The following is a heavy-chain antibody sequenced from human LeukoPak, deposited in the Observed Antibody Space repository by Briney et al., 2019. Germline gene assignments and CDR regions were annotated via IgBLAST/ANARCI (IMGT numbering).Heavy chain of an antibody. J-gene: IGHJ5*02. CDR1: GGSFSGYY. CDR2: INHSGST. CDR3: ARRRAYDFSHNWFDP. Sequence: SSETLSLTCAVYGGSFSGYYWSWIRQPPGKGLELIGEINHSGSTNYNPSLKSRVTISVDTSKNQFSLKLSSVTAADTAVYYCARRRAYDFSHNWFDPWGQGTLVTVSS. V-gene: IGHV4-34*01. D-gene: IGHD3-3*01.